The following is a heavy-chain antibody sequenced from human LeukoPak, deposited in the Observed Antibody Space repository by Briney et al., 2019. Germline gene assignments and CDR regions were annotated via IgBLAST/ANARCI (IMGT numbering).Heavy chain of an antibody. V-gene: IGHV4-30-4*01. CDR2: IHFSRDI. CDR1: GGSVNSGHHY. Sequence: PSETLSLSCTVSGGSVNSGHHYWSWTRHRPGKGLDWIGFIHFSRDIYYNPSLTSRLTIAVATSKNQFSLRLTSVTAADTAVYYCSRGGETAKGGDSWGQGALVTVSP. J-gene: IGHJ4*02. CDR3: SRGGETAKGGDS. D-gene: IGHD5-18*01.